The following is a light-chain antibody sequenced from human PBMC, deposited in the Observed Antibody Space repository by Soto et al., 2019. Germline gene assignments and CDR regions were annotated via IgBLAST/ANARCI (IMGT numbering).Light chain of an antibody. V-gene: IGKV1-27*01. Sequence: DIQMTQSPSSLSASVGDRVTITCRASQDISVYLAWYQQKPGKVPKLLIYSASTLKSRVPSRFSGSGSGTDFTLTISSLQPEDVATYYCQKFNTAPLTSGQGTRLEIK. CDR1: QDISVY. CDR3: QKFNTAPLT. CDR2: SAS. J-gene: IGKJ5*01.